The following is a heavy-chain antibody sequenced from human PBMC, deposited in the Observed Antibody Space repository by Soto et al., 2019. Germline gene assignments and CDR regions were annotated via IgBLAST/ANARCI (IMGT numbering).Heavy chain of an antibody. V-gene: IGHV4-59*01. J-gene: IGHJ4*02. CDR3: ARAGAARYFDY. CDR2: IYYSGST. Sequence: QVQLQESGPGLVRPSETLSLTCTVSGDSISTYYWSWIRQPPGKGLEWIGYIYYSGSTNYNPSLKSRVTISVDTSKSQFSLNLSSVTAADTAVYYCARAGAARYFDYWGQGTLVTVSS. CDR1: GDSISTYY. D-gene: IGHD6-6*01.